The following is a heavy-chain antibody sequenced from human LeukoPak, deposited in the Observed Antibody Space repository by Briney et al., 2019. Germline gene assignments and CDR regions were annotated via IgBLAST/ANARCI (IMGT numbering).Heavy chain of an antibody. Sequence: SETLSLTCTVSGDSIRNYYWNWIRQPPGKGLEWIGYMSYIGNSNYNPSLDSRVTISLDTSKNQFYLKLRSVTAADTAVYYCASSYTSDWSYYFHYWGQGALVTVCS. CDR3: ASSYTSDWSYYFHY. V-gene: IGHV4-59*08. D-gene: IGHD6-19*01. J-gene: IGHJ4*02. CDR1: GDSIRNYY. CDR2: MSYIGNS.